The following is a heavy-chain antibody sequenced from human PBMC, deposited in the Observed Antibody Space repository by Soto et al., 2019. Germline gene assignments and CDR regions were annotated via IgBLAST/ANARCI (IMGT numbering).Heavy chain of an antibody. CDR2: MSYDGSNK. V-gene: IGHV3-30*18. D-gene: IGHD3-22*01. Sequence: QVQLVESGGGVVQPGRSLRLSCAASGFTFSNYGMHWVRQSPGQGLGWVAVMSYDGSNKNYADSVKGRFTLSRDKSKNTLYLQMNSLRAEDTAVYYCAKDHYSDTSGYKDHWGQGTLVTVSS. CDR3: AKDHYSDTSGYKDH. CDR1: GFTFSNYG. J-gene: IGHJ4*02.